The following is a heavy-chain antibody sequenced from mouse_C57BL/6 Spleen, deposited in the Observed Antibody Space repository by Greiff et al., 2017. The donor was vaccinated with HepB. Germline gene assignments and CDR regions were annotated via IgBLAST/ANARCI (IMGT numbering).Heavy chain of an antibody. D-gene: IGHD1-1*01. J-gene: IGHJ1*03. Sequence: EVKLVDSGGGLVQSGRSLRLSCATSGFTFSDFYMEWVRQAPGKGLEWIAASRNKANDYTTEYSASVKGRFIVSRDTSQSILYLQMNALRAEDTAIYYCARARGSSSHWYFDVWGTGTTGTVSS. CDR2: SRNKANDYTT. CDR1: GFTFSDFY. CDR3: ARARGSSSHWYFDV. V-gene: IGHV7-1*01.